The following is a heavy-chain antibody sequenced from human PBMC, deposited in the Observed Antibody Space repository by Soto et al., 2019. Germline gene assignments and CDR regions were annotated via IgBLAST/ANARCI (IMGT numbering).Heavy chain of an antibody. CDR1: GYTFTSYD. Sequence: ASVKVSCKASGYTFTSYDINLVRQATGQGLEWMGWMSPNSGNTGYAQRFQGRVTMTRNTSISTAYMELSSLRSEDTAVYYCARLTGYSSGWLQYFQHWGQGTLVTVSS. J-gene: IGHJ1*01. D-gene: IGHD6-19*01. V-gene: IGHV1-8*01. CDR3: ARLTGYSSGWLQYFQH. CDR2: MSPNSGNT.